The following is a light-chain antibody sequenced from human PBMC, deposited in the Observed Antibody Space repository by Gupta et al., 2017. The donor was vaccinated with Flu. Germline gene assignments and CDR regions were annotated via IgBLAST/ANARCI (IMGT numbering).Light chain of an antibody. CDR3: QQYNSYSPWT. CDR2: KAS. J-gene: IGKJ1*01. V-gene: IGKV1-5*03. CDR1: QSISSW. Sequence: DIQMTQSPSTLSASVGDRVTITCRASQSISSWLAWYQQKPGKAPKLLIYKASSLESGVPSRFSGSGSGKEFTLTISSRQPDDFATYYCQQYNSYSPWTFVQGTKVEIK.